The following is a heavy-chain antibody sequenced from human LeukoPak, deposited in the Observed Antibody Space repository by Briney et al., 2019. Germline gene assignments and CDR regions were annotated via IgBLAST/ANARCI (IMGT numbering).Heavy chain of an antibody. Sequence: ASVKVSCKASGYTFTSYDINWVRQATGQGLEWMGWMNPNSGNTGYAQKFQGRVTITRNTSISTAYMELSSLRSEDTAVYYCARGPVMYSSSWYSWAPYYYYMDVWGKGTTVTISS. CDR2: MNPNSGNT. V-gene: IGHV1-8*03. J-gene: IGHJ6*03. CDR3: ARGPVMYSSSWYSWAPYYYYMDV. D-gene: IGHD6-13*01. CDR1: GYTFTSYD.